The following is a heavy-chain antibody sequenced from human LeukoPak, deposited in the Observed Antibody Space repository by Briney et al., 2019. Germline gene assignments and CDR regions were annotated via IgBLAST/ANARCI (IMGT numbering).Heavy chain of an antibody. V-gene: IGHV5-51*01. D-gene: IGHD3-10*01. CDR3: ARHATMVRIRHFDY. CDR1: GYSFSTYW. CDR2: IYPGDSDT. J-gene: IGHJ4*02. Sequence: GESLKISCKGSGYSFSTYWIAWVRQMPGKGLEWMGSIYPGDSDTRYSPSFQGQVTISADKSISTAYLQWSSLKVSDTAMYYCARHATMVRIRHFDYWGQGTLVTVSS.